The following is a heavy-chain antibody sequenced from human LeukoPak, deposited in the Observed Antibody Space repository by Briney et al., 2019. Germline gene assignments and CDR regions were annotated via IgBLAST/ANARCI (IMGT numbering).Heavy chain of an antibody. CDR1: GFTFSSYA. CDR2: ISYDGSNK. J-gene: IGHJ4*02. CDR3: ASALYDSSGYYYGYFDY. Sequence: GGSLRLSCAASGFTFSSYAMHWVRQAPGKGLEWVAVISYDGSNKYYADSVKGRFTISRDNSKNTLYLQMNSLRAEDTAVYYCASALYDSSGYYYGYFDYWGQGTLVTVSS. D-gene: IGHD3-22*01. V-gene: IGHV3-30*04.